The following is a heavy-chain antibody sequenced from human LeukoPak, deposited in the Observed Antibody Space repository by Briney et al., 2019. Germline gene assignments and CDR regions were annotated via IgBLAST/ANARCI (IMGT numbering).Heavy chain of an antibody. CDR2: IYTSGST. J-gene: IGHJ4*02. D-gene: IGHD3-22*01. CDR3: ASRHPFYYYDSSGSEDY. CDR1: GGSISSGSYY. Sequence: SETLSLTCTVSGGSISSGSYYWNWIRQPAGKGLEWIGRIYTSGSTNYNPSLKSRVTISVDTSKNQFSLKLSSVTAADTAVYYCASRHPFYYYDSSGSEDYWGQGTLVTVSS. V-gene: IGHV4-61*02.